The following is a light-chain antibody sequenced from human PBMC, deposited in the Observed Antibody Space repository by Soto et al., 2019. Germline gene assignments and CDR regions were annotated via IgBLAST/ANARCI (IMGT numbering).Light chain of an antibody. CDR2: AAS. Sequence: IHMTLSASSLSASVGDSVTIVCRASQSISSYLNWYQQKPGKAPKLLIYAASSLQSGVPSRFSGSGSGTDFNLTISSLQTEDFATYYCQQSYSTPITFGQGTRLEI. CDR1: QSISSY. J-gene: IGKJ5*01. V-gene: IGKV1-39*01. CDR3: QQSYSTPIT.